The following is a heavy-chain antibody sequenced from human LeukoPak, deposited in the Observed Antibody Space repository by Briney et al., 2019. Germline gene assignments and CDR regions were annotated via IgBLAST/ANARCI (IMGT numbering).Heavy chain of an antibody. CDR1: GGSFSGYY. D-gene: IGHD3-22*01. V-gene: IGHV4-34*01. CDR2: INHSGST. CDR3: ARGESDSSHFDI. Sequence: PSETLSLTCAVYGGSFSGYYWSWIRQPPGKGLEWIGEINHSGSTNYNPSLKSRATISVDTSKNQFSLKLSSVTAADTAVYYCARGESDSSHFDIWGQGTMVTVSS. J-gene: IGHJ3*02.